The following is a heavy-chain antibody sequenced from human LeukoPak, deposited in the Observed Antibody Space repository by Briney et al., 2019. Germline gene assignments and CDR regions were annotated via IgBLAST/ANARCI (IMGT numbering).Heavy chain of an antibody. V-gene: IGHV3-43D*03. J-gene: IGHJ4*02. Sequence: GGSLRLSCAASGFTFSSYEMNWVRQAPGKGLEWVSLITYSGSTYYAGSVKGRFTISRDNTKNSLYLQMNSLRPEDTALYYCAKDTEDGYNFPVGYFDYWGQGTLVTVSS. D-gene: IGHD5-24*01. CDR1: GFTFSSYE. CDR2: ITYSGST. CDR3: AKDTEDGYNFPVGYFDY.